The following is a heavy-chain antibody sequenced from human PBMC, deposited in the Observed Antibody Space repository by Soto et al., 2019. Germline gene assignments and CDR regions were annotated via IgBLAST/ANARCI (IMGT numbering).Heavy chain of an antibody. CDR3: ARQAPYYDFWSGYYGSIYYMDV. J-gene: IGHJ6*03. CDR2: IYYSGST. Sequence: SETLSLTCTVSGGSISSYYWSWIRQPPGKELERIRYIYYSGSTNYNPSLKSRVTISVDTSKNQFSLKLSSVTAADTAVYYCARQAPYYDFWSGYYGSIYYMDVWGKGTTVTVSS. V-gene: IGHV4-59*08. CDR1: GGSISSYY. D-gene: IGHD3-3*01.